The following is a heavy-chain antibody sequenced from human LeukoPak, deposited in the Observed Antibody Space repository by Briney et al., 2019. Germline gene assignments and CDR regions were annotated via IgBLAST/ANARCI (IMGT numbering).Heavy chain of an antibody. D-gene: IGHD3-10*01. CDR2: INPNSGGT. J-gene: IGHJ4*02. V-gene: IGHV1-2*02. CDR3: ARPGRWDYYFDY. Sequence: GASVKVSCKASGYTFTGYYMHWVRQAPGQGLEWMGWINPNSGGTIYAQKFQGRVTMTRDTSINTAYMELSGLRSDDTAVYYCARPGRWDYYFDYWGQGTLVTVSS. CDR1: GYTFTGYY.